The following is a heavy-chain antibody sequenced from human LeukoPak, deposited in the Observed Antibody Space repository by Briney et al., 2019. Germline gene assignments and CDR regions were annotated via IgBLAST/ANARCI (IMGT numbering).Heavy chain of an antibody. CDR2: IIPILGIA. CDR3: ASTAGIAVPHGFDY. Sequence: GASVKVSCKASGGTFSSYAISWVRQAPGQGLEWMGRIIPILGIANYAQKFQGRVTITADKSTSTAYMELSSLRSEDTAVYYCASTAGIAVPHGFDYWGQGTLVTVSS. D-gene: IGHD6-19*01. J-gene: IGHJ4*02. CDR1: GGTFSSYA. V-gene: IGHV1-69*04.